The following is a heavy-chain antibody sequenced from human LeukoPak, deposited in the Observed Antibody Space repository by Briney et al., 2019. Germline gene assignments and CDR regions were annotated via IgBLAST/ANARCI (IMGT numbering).Heavy chain of an antibody. Sequence: GGALRLSCAASGFTFSIYPIYSVREAPGKGLEWVSVISFVGRNKYCAVCVKRRFPIYRDNLKHTLYLKKNSVTGADTSVYYCARDRGCYWSGSCMDVWGQGTKVTVS. J-gene: IGHJ6*02. CDR1: GFTFSIYP. CDR3: ARDRGCYWSGSCMDV. CDR2: ISFVGRNK. D-gene: IGHD3-10*01. V-gene: IGHV3-30*04.